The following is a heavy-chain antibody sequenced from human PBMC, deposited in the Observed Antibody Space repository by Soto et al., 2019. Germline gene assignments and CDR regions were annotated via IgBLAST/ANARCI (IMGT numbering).Heavy chain of an antibody. D-gene: IGHD3-10*01. Sequence: TLSLTCTVSGGSISSGGYYWSWIRQHPGKGLEWIGYIYYSGSTYYNPSLKSRVTISVDTSKNQFSLKLSSVTAADTAVYYCAAMARGVITRDYYYGMDVWGQGTTVTVSS. CDR1: GGSISSGGYY. CDR2: IYYSGST. V-gene: IGHV4-31*03. CDR3: AAMARGVITRDYYYGMDV. J-gene: IGHJ6*02.